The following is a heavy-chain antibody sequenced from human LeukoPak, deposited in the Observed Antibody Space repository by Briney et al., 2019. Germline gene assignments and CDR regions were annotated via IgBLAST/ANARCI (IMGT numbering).Heavy chain of an antibody. V-gene: IGHV4-39*07. J-gene: IGHJ5*02. CDR2: IYYSGST. D-gene: IGHD4-17*01. CDR3: ARDPHDYGDYTNNWFDP. Sequence: PSETLSLTCTVSGNSISSGDYYWGWIRQPPGKGLEWIGSIYYSGSTCYNPSLKSRVTISVDTSKNQFSLKLSSVTAADTAVYYCARDPHDYGDYTNNWFDPWGQGTLVTVSS. CDR1: GNSISSGDYY.